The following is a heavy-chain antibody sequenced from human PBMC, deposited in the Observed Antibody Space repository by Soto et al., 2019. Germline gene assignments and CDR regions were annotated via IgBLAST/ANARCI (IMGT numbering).Heavy chain of an antibody. V-gene: IGHV4-30-4*01. CDR3: ARDLGEVYDFWSGYYPRSLGMDV. D-gene: IGHD3-3*01. Sequence: QVQLQESGPGLVKPSQTLSLTCTVSGGSISSGDYYWSWIRQPPGKGLEWIGYIYYSGSTYYNPSLKSRVTISVDTSKNQFSLKLSSVTAADTAVYYCARDLGEVYDFWSGYYPRSLGMDVWGQGTTVTVSS. CDR1: GGSISSGDYY. CDR2: IYYSGST. J-gene: IGHJ6*02.